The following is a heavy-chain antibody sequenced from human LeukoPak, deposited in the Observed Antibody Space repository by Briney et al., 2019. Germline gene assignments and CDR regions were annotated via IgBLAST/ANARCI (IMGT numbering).Heavy chain of an antibody. Sequence: GGSLRLSCAASGFTFSSYAMSWVRQAPGKGLEWVSAISGSGGSTYYADSVKGRFTISRDNSKNTLYLQMNSLRAEDTAVYYCAKGGVIYCSSTSCYGFDYWGQGTLVTVSS. J-gene: IGHJ4*02. CDR3: AKGGVIYCSSTSCYGFDY. D-gene: IGHD2-2*01. V-gene: IGHV3-23*01. CDR2: ISGSGGST. CDR1: GFTFSSYA.